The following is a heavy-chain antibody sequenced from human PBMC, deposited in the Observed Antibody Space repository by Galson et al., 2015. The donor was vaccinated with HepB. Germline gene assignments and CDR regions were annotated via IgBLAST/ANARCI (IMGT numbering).Heavy chain of an antibody. V-gene: IGHV1-2*04. CDR3: AREGRVGSPHWFDP. CDR2: INPNSGGT. D-gene: IGHD2-15*01. J-gene: IGHJ5*02. Sequence: SVKVSCKASGYTFTGYYMHWVRQAPGQGLEWMGWINPNSGGTNYAQKFQGWVTMTRDTSISTAYMELSRLRSDDTAVYYCAREGRVGSPHWFDPWGQGTLVTVSS. CDR1: GYTFTGYY.